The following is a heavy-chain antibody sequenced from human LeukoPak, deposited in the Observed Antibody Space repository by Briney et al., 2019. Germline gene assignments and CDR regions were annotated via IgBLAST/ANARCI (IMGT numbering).Heavy chain of an antibody. CDR1: GFTFSSYA. V-gene: IGHV3-30*04. J-gene: IGHJ3*02. Sequence: PGRSLRLSCAASGFTFSSYAMHRVRQAPGTALEGVAVISYDGSNKYYADSVKGRFTISRDNSKNTLYLQMNSLRAEDTAVYYCASSYYYDSSGYLDAFDIWGQGTMVTVSS. CDR3: ASSYYYDSSGYLDAFDI. D-gene: IGHD3-22*01. CDR2: ISYDGSNK.